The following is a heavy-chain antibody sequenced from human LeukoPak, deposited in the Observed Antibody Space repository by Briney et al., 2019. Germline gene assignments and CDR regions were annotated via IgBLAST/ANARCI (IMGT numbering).Heavy chain of an antibody. CDR3: AKVDIVATGSDYFDY. J-gene: IGHJ4*02. V-gene: IGHV3-23*01. CDR1: GFTFSSYA. CDR2: ISGSGGST. Sequence: PGGSLRLSCAASGFTFSSYAMSWVRQAPGKGLEWVSAISGSGGSTYYADSVKGRFTISRDNSKNTLYLQMNSLRAEDTAVYYCAKVDIVATGSDYFDYWGQGTLVTVSS. D-gene: IGHD5-12*01.